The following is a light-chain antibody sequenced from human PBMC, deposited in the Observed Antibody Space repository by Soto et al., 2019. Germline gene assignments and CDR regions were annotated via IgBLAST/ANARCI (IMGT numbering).Light chain of an antibody. CDR1: QSVSSK. V-gene: IGKV3-15*01. CDR2: DAS. Sequence: EIVMTQSPATLSVSPGEGATLSCRASQSVSSKLAWYQQKPGQAPRLLIYDASTRATGIPARFSGSGSGTEFTLTISSLQSEDLAVYFCQQYNNWPPITFGQGTRLEIK. J-gene: IGKJ5*01. CDR3: QQYNNWPPIT.